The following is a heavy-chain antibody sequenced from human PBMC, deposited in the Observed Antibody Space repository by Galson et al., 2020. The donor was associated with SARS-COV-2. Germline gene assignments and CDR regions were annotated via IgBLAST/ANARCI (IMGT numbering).Heavy chain of an antibody. V-gene: IGHV1-46*03. CDR3: ARAKGLGEQWLVLLTTDYYYYGMDV. Sequence: ASVKVSCKASGYTFTSYYMHWVRQAPGQGLEWMGIINPSGGSTSYAQKFQGRVTMTRDTSTSTVYMELSSLRSEDTAVYYCARAKGLGEQWLVLLTTDYYYYGMDVWGQGTTVTVSS. CDR1: GYTFTSYY. CDR2: INPSGGST. D-gene: IGHD6-19*01. J-gene: IGHJ6*02.